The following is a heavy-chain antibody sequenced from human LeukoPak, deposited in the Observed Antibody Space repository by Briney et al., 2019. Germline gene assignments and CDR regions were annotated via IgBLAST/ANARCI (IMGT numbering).Heavy chain of an antibody. V-gene: IGHV3-11*01. J-gene: IGHJ4*02. Sequence: PGGSLRLSCAASEFTFSDYYMSWIRQAPGKGLEWVSYISSSGSTIYYADSVKGRFTISRDNAKNSLYLQMNSLRAEDTAVYYCATFRDGYNLNYFDYWGQGTLVTVSS. CDR3: ATFRDGYNLNYFDY. CDR1: EFTFSDYY. CDR2: ISSSGSTI. D-gene: IGHD5-24*01.